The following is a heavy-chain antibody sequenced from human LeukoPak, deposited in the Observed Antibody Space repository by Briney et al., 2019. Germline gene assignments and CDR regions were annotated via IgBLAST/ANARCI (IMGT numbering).Heavy chain of an antibody. D-gene: IGHD6-13*01. CDR3: AKDSGIAYDY. J-gene: IGHJ4*02. CDR1: GFTFSSYG. V-gene: IGHV3-30*02. Sequence: QTGGSLTLSCAASGFTFSSYGMHWVRQAPGKGLEWVAFIRYDGSNKYHADSVKGRFTISRDNSKNTLYLQMNSLRAEDTAVYYCAKDSGIAYDYWGQGTLVTVSS. CDR2: IRYDGSNK.